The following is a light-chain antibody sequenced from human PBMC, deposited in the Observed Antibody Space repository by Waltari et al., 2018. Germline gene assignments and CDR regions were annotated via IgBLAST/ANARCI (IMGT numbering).Light chain of an antibody. J-gene: IGKJ4*01. CDR2: YAS. CDR3: HQISTSPLT. Sequence: LVLTQSPDFQSVAPKEAVTITCRASQSIGSSLHWYQQKPDQSPKLLIKYASQAFSGVPSRFSGSGSGTDFTLTINSLEAEDAATYYCHQISTSPLTFGGGTKVEIK. CDR1: QSIGSS. V-gene: IGKV6-21*01.